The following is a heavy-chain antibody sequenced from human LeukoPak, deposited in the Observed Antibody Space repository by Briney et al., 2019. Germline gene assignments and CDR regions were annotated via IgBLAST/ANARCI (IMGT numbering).Heavy chain of an antibody. CDR3: AKGLFSAFDKYLDS. D-gene: IGHD5-12*01. CDR2: ISATSSDI. J-gene: IGHJ4*02. Sequence: GGSLRLSCAASGFDFESYTMTWVRQAPGKGLEWVSLISATSSDINYADSVRGRFTITRDNAKNSLFLQMDSLRVEDTAIYYCAKGLFSAFDKYLDSWGQGTLVTVSS. CDR1: GFDFESYT. V-gene: IGHV3-21*04.